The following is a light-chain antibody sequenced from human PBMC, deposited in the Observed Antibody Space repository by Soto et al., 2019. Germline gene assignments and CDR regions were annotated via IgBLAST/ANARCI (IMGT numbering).Light chain of an antibody. CDR1: SSNIGSNT. J-gene: IGLJ3*02. V-gene: IGLV1-44*01. CDR3: SAWDDNLNGWL. Sequence: QSVLTQPPSASGTPGQRVTISCFGSSSNIGSNTLNWYQQLPGAAPRLLIYSNHQRPSGVPDRFSGSTSGASGSLAISGLQSEDEADYYCSAWDDNLNGWLFGGGTKVTVL. CDR2: SNH.